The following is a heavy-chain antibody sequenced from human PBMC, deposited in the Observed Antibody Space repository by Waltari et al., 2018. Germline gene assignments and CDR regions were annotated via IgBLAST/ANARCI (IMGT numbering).Heavy chain of an antibody. Sequence: QVQLVESGGGVVQPGRSLRLSCAASGFTFSSYGMPWVRQAPGKGLEWVAVIWYDGSNKYYADSVKGRFTISRDNSKNTLYLQMNSLRAEDTAVYYCAPIAAAGLDYWGQGTLVTVSS. D-gene: IGHD6-13*01. CDR1: GFTFSSYG. CDR3: APIAAAGLDY. V-gene: IGHV3-33*01. J-gene: IGHJ4*02. CDR2: IWYDGSNK.